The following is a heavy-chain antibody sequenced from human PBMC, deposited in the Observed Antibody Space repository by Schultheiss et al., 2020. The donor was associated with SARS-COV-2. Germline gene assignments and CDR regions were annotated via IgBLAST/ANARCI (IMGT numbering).Heavy chain of an antibody. CDR1: GYTFTNYD. V-gene: IGHV1-8*01. Sequence: ASVKVSCKASGYTFTNYDINWVRQAAGQGLEWMGWMNPDSGNTGYAQKFQGRVSMTRDTSISTAYMELRSLRSDDTAVYYCARVMGPPAAALGYWGQGTLVTVSS. CDR3: ARVMGPPAAALGY. J-gene: IGHJ4*02. D-gene: IGHD6-13*01. CDR2: MNPDSGNT.